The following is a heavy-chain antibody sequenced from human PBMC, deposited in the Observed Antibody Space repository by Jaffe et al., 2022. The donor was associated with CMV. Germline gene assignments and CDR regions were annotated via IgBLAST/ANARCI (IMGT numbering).Heavy chain of an antibody. D-gene: IGHD6-19*01. CDR3: ARVVALAGQEGSWFDP. J-gene: IGHJ5*02. CDR1: GYTFTDYY. V-gene: IGHV1-2*02. Sequence: QVQLVQSGAEVKKPGASVKVSCKASGYTFTDYYINWVRQAPGQGLEWMGWIHPDSGGTDSAQNFQGRVTLTRDTSISTAYMELSSLTSDDTAVYYCARVVALAGQEGSWFDPWGQGTLVTVSS. CDR2: IHPDSGGT.